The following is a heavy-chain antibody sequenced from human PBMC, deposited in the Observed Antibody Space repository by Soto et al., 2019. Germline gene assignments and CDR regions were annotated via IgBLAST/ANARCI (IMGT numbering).Heavy chain of an antibody. D-gene: IGHD3-10*01. V-gene: IGHV4-34*01. CDR3: ARRKGPGPLRSRWYFDL. CDR1: GGSFSGYY. CDR2: INHSGST. Sequence: QVQLQQWGAGLLKPSEPLSLTCAVYGGSFSGYYWSWIRQPPGKGLEWIGEINHSGSTNYNPSLKSRVTISVDTSKNQFSLKGSSVTAADTAVYYCARRKGPGPLRSRWYFDLWGRGTLVTVSS. J-gene: IGHJ2*01.